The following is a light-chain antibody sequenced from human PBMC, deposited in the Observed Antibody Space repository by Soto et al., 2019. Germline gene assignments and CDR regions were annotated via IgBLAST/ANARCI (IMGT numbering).Light chain of an antibody. CDR3: SSYTTSSTWV. CDR2: DVS. Sequence: QSALTQPASVSGSPGQSITISCTGTSSDVGGYNYVSWHQQHPGKAPKLMIYDVSNRPSGVSNRFSGSKSGNTASLTISGLQAEDDADYYCSSYTTSSTWVFGGGTKLTVL. V-gene: IGLV2-14*01. J-gene: IGLJ3*02. CDR1: SSDVGGYNY.